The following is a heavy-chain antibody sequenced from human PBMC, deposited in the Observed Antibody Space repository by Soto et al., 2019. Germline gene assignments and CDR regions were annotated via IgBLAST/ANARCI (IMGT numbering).Heavy chain of an antibody. CDR2: IIPISGTA. V-gene: IGHV1-69*06. CDR3: ARGQTGWEVGVNYYGMDV. J-gene: IGHJ6*02. Sequence: QMQLVQSGAEVKKPGSSVKVSCKTSGGTFSNYAFSWVRQAPGQGLEWMGGIIPISGTADYAEKFQGRVIITADKSTSTADMELTSLTSEDTAVYYCARGQTGWEVGVNYYGMDVWGQGTTVTVSS. CDR1: GGTFSNYA. D-gene: IGHD1-26*01.